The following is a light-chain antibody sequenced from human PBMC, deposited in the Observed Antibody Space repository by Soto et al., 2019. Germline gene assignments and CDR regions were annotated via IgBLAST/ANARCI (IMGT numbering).Light chain of an antibody. Sequence: DIEMTQSPSTVSASGGDRFTITCRASQSISSWLAWYQQKPGKAPYLLIYSASTLQGGVPSRFSGSGSGTDFTLTISSLQPEDFATYYCQQGFNTPPTFGQGTKVDIK. CDR1: QSISSW. CDR3: QQGFNTPPT. J-gene: IGKJ1*01. V-gene: IGKV1-39*01. CDR2: SAS.